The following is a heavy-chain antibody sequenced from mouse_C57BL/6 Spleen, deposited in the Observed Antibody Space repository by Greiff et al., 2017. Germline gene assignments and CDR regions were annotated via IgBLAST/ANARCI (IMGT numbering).Heavy chain of an antibody. CDR2: IYPGDGDT. J-gene: IGHJ1*03. CDR3: ARSTVVEGYWYFDV. Sequence: QVHVKQSGPELVKPGASVKISCKASGYAFSSSWMNWVKQRPGKGLEWIGRIYPGDGDTNYNGKFKGKATLTADKSSSTAYMQLSSLTSEDSAVYFCARSTVVEGYWYFDVWGTGTTVTVSS. CDR1: GYAFSSSW. V-gene: IGHV1-82*01. D-gene: IGHD1-1*01.